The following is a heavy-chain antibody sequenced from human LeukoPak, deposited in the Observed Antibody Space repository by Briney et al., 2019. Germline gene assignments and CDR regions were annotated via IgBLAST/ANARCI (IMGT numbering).Heavy chain of an antibody. Sequence: SETLSLTCNLSCGSISNYYWIWIRQPAGKGLEWIGRIYSSGTTTYNPSLKSRVAMSVDTSRNKFSLKLSSVTAADTAVYYCASVSPIAVAGSSYYYDMDVWGQGTTVTVSS. V-gene: IGHV4-4*07. CDR3: ASVSPIAVAGSSYYYDMDV. D-gene: IGHD6-19*01. CDR1: CGSISNYY. CDR2: IYSSGTT. J-gene: IGHJ6*02.